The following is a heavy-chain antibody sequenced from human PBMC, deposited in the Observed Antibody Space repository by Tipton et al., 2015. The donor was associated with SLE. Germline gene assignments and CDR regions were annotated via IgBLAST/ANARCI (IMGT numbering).Heavy chain of an antibody. CDR2: IYSSGNT. V-gene: IGHV4-39*07. D-gene: IGHD3-10*01. Sequence: TLSLTCTVSGGSISSSVYYWGWIRQPPGKGLEWIGNIYSSGNTYYTSSLKSRVTISVDVSKNHFSLRLTSVTAADTAVYYCATFDYTLGNYYNPHYFDNGGQGALFAVSS. CDR1: GGSISSSVYY. CDR3: ATFDYTLGNYYNPHYFDN. J-gene: IGHJ4*02.